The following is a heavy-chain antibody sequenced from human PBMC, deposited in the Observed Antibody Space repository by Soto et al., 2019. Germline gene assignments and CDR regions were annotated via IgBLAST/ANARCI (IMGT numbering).Heavy chain of an antibody. D-gene: IGHD1-26*01. Sequence: ASVKVSCKASGYTFTGYYMHWVRQAPGQGLEWMGWINPNSGGTNYAQKFQGRVTMTRDTSISTAYMELSRLRSDDTAVYYCARVMSGSYPSPFDYWGQGTLVTVSS. CDR2: INPNSGGT. J-gene: IGHJ4*02. V-gene: IGHV1-2*02. CDR3: ARVMSGSYPSPFDY. CDR1: GYTFTGYY.